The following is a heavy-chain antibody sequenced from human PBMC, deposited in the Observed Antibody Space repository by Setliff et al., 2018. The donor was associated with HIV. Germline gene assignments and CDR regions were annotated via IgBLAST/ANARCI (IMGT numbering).Heavy chain of an antibody. CDR1: GFSFSSYW. CDR3: ARVRSPFYFDY. Sequence: GGSLRLSCAASGFSFSSYWMSWVRQAPGKGLEWLSYIGSSGTPIYYADSVKGRFTISRDNAKNSLNLQMNSLGAEDTAVYYCARVRSPFYFDYWGQGTLVTSPQ. CDR2: IGSSGTPI. V-gene: IGHV3-48*04. J-gene: IGHJ4*02.